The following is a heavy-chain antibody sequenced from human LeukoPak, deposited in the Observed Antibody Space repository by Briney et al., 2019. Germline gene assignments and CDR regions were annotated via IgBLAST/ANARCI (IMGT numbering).Heavy chain of an antibody. Sequence: PGGSLRLSCAASGFTFSRYWMHWVRQAPGKGLVWVSRINEDGSTTSYADSVKGRCTISRDNVKNTLYLQMNGLRAEDTAVYYCARGGLEPVDYWGQGTLVTVSS. D-gene: IGHD1-14*01. CDR2: INEDGSTT. CDR1: GFTFSRYW. CDR3: ARGGLEPVDY. J-gene: IGHJ4*02. V-gene: IGHV3-74*01.